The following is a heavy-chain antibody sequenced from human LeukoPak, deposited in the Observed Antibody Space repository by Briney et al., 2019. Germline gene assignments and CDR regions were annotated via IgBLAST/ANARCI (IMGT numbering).Heavy chain of an antibody. J-gene: IGHJ3*01. CDR3: AREAGDNAYDF. D-gene: IGHD1-14*01. Sequence: ASVKVSCKASGYTSTAFYFHWVRQAPGQGLECMGWINPNNGDTRYAQNFQGRVTMTRDTSITTLYLELSSLRSDDTAIYYCAREAGDNAYDFWGPGTMVTVSS. V-gene: IGHV1-2*02. CDR1: GYTSTAFY. CDR2: INPNNGDT.